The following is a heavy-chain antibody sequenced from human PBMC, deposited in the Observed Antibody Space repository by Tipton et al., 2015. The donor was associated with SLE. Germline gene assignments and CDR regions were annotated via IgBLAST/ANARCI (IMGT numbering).Heavy chain of an antibody. CDR1: GGSFSPDY. V-gene: IGHV4-34*01. CDR2: INHSGST. Sequence: TLSLTCAVYGGSFSPDYWSWIRQPPGKGLEWIGEINHSGSTNYNPSLKSRVIISVDTSKNQFSLKLSSVTAADTAVYYCARQPVYYYYYMDVWGKGTTVTVSS. J-gene: IGHJ6*03. CDR3: ARQPVYYYYYMDV.